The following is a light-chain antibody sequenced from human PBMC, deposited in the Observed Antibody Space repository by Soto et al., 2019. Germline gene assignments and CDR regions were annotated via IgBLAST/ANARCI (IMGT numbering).Light chain of an antibody. CDR3: SSYVGNNNLV. V-gene: IGLV2-8*01. J-gene: IGLJ2*01. CDR1: STDVGAYNF. CDR2: AVS. Sequence: QYALTQPPSASGSPGQSVTISCTGTSTDVGAYNFVSWYQQHPGKAPKLMIYAVSKRPSGVPDRFSGSKSGNTASLTVSGLQADDEADYYCSSYVGNNNLVFGGGTKLPV.